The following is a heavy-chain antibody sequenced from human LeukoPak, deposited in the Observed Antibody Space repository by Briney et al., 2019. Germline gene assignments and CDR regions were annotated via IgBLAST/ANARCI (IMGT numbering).Heavy chain of an antibody. CDR1: GFTFSSYA. Sequence: GASLRLSCAASGFTFSSYAMSWVRQAPGKGLEWVSAISGSGGSTYYADSVKGRFTISRDNSKNTLYLQMNSLRAEDTAVYYCAKSPPYDFWSGRQVWYFDYWGQGTLVTVSS. V-gene: IGHV3-23*01. D-gene: IGHD3-3*01. J-gene: IGHJ4*02. CDR2: ISGSGGST. CDR3: AKSPPYDFWSGRQVWYFDY.